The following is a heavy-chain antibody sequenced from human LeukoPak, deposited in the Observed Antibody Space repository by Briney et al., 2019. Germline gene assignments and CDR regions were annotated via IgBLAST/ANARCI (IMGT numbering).Heavy chain of an antibody. CDR3: ARISSDIVAFDY. CDR2: INPNSGGT. D-gene: IGHD2-15*01. CDR1: GCTFTSYD. Sequence: ASVKVSCKASGCTFTSYDMHWVRQAPGQGLEWMGRINPNSGGTNYAQKFQGRVTITRDTSMSTAYMELSRLRSDGTAVYYCARISSDIVAFDYWGQGTLVTVSS. J-gene: IGHJ4*02. V-gene: IGHV1-2*06.